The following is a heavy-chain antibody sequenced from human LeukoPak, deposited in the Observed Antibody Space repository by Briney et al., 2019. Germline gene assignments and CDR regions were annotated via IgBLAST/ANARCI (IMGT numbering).Heavy chain of an antibody. CDR3: AKDDGWLHYYH. Sequence: GRSLRLSCAASGFTFDDYAMHWVRQAPGKGLEWVSGTTWNSDNIEYADSVKGRFTISRDNSKNTVSLQMLSLTVKDTATYYCAKDDGWLHYYHWGQGTLVTVSS. J-gene: IGHJ4*02. D-gene: IGHD3-10*01. CDR1: GFTFDDYA. CDR2: TTWNSDNI. V-gene: IGHV3-9*01.